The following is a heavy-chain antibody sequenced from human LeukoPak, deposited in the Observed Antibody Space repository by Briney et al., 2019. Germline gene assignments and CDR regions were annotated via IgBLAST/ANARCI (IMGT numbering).Heavy chain of an antibody. J-gene: IGHJ3*02. CDR2: ISSSSSYI. CDR1: GFTFSSYS. V-gene: IGHV3-21*01. Sequence: GGSLRLSCAASGFTFSSYSVNWVRQAPGKGLEWVSSISSSSSYIYYADSVKGRFTISRDNAKNSLYLQMNSLRAEDTAVYYCARDRGGKWELLGALDIWGQGTMVTVSS. D-gene: IGHD1-26*01. CDR3: ARDRGGKWELLGALDI.